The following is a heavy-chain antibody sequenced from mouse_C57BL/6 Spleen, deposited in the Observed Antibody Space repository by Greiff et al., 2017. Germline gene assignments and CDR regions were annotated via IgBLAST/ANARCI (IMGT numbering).Heavy chain of an antibody. CDR3: ASHYYYGSSYRGYFDY. CDR1: GYSFTDYN. Sequence: VQLMESGPELVKPGASVKISCKASGYSFTDYNMNWVKQSNGKSLEWIGVINPNYGTTSYNQKFKGKATLTVDQSSSTVYMQLNSLTSEDSAVYYCASHYYYGSSYRGYFDYWGQGTTLTVSS. J-gene: IGHJ2*01. V-gene: IGHV1-39*01. CDR2: INPNYGTT. D-gene: IGHD1-1*01.